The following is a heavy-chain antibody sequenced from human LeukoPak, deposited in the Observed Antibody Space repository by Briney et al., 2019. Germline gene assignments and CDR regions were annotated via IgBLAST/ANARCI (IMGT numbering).Heavy chain of an antibody. D-gene: IGHD2-15*01. CDR1: GFTFGSYA. V-gene: IGHV3-30-3*01. CDR2: ISYDGINK. Sequence: GRSLRLSCAASGFTFGSYAMHWVRQAPGKGLEWVAVISYDGINKYYADSVKGRLTISRDNSKNTLFLQMNSLRAEDTAVYYCARAGGRGRLDYWGQGTLVTVSS. CDR3: ARAGGRGRLDY. J-gene: IGHJ4*02.